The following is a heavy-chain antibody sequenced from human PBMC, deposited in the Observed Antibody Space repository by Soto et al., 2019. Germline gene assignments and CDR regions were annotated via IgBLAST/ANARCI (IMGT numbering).Heavy chain of an antibody. V-gene: IGHV4-59*08. CDR2: IYYSGST. D-gene: IGHD1-1*01. CDR1: GGSISSYY. Sequence: QVQLQESGPGPVKPSETLSLTCTVSGGSISSYYWSWIRQPPGKGLEWIGYIYYSGSTNYNPSLKSRVTISVDTSKNQFSLKLSSVTAADTAVYYCARLKKTALDAFDIWGQGTMVTVSS. J-gene: IGHJ3*02. CDR3: ARLKKTALDAFDI.